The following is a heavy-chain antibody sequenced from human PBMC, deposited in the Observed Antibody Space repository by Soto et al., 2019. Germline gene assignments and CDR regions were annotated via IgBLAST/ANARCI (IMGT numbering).Heavy chain of an antibody. CDR3: ARDLMRPFYYYYGMDV. D-gene: IGHD3-16*01. CDR2: IWYDGSNK. Sequence: GGSLRLSCAASGFTFSSYGMHWVRQAPGKGLEWVAVIWYDGSNKYYADSVKGRFTISRDNSKNTLYLQMNSLRAEDTAVYYCARDLMRPFYYYYGMDVWGQGTTVTVSS. V-gene: IGHV3-33*01. J-gene: IGHJ6*02. CDR1: GFTFSSYG.